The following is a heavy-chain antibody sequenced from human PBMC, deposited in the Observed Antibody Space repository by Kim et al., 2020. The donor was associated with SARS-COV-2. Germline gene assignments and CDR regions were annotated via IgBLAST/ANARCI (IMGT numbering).Heavy chain of an antibody. CDR1: GASTSSTSYY. J-gene: IGHJ4*01. CDR3: ARQRPAGYSQWFFDY. Sequence: SDTLSLTCNVSGASTSSTSYYWGWIRQPPGEGLEWIGKIYYNGKTYYNPSLGSRVTISVDTSKNQFSLRLISVTAADTAVYYCARQRPAGYSQWFFDYWG. D-gene: IGHD5-12*01. V-gene: IGHV4-39*01. CDR2: IYYNGKT.